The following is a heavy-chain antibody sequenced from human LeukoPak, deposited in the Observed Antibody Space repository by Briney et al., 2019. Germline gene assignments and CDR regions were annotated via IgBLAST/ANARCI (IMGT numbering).Heavy chain of an antibody. CDR2: IIPILGIA. Sequence: GASVKVSCKASGGTFSSYAISWVRQAPGQGLEWMGRIIPILGIANYAQKFQGRVTITADKSTSTAYMELSSLRSEDTAVYYCARAGTEYPRNGDIVVATAYAFDIWGQGTMVTVSS. CDR1: GGTFSSYA. J-gene: IGHJ3*02. CDR3: ARAGTEYPRNGDIVVATAYAFDI. V-gene: IGHV1-69*04. D-gene: IGHD2-21*02.